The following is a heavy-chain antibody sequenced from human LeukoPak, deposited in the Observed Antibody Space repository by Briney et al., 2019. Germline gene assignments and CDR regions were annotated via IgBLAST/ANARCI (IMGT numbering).Heavy chain of an antibody. D-gene: IGHD3-3*01. CDR3: ARSFLGGVVTYNWFDP. Sequence: SVKVSCKASGGTFSSYAISWVLQAPGQGLEWMGRIIPIFGTANYAQKFQGRVTITTDESTSTAYMELSSLRSEDTAVYYCARSFLGGVVTYNWFDPWGQGTLVTVSS. V-gene: IGHV1-69*05. CDR2: IIPIFGTA. J-gene: IGHJ5*02. CDR1: GGTFSSYA.